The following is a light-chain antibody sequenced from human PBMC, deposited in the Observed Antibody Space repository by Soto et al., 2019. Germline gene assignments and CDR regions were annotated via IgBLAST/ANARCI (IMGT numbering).Light chain of an antibody. CDR2: GNS. CDR3: QSYDSSLSVV. CDR1: SSNIGAGYD. V-gene: IGLV1-40*01. Sequence: QSVLTQPPSVSGAPGQRVTISCTGSSSNIGAGYDVHWYQQLPGTAPKLLIYGNSNRPSGVPDRFSGSKSGTSASLAITGLQAEDEADYYCQSYDSSLSVVFGGGTKPPS. J-gene: IGLJ2*01.